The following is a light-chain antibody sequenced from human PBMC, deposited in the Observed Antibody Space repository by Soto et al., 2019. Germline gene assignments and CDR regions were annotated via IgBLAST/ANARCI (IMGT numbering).Light chain of an antibody. CDR3: HQYINAPWT. J-gene: IGKJ1*01. CDR2: WAS. Sequence: DFVLTQSPDSLAVSLGETATINCKSSQSVLYSSNSNNYLSWYQQKPGQPPKLLIYWASTRESWVPDRFSGSGSGTDFTLTISSLQAEDVAVYYCHQYINAPWTFGQGTQVEIK. V-gene: IGKV4-1*01. CDR1: QSVLYSSNSNNY.